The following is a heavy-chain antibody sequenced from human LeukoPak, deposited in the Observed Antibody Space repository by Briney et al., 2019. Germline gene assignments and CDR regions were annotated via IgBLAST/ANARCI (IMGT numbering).Heavy chain of an antibody. Sequence: GGSLRLSCAASGFTFSSYWMSWVRQAPGKGLEWVANIKKDGSEKYYVDSVKGRFTISRDNAKNSLYLQMNSLRAEDTAVYYCAREGHSSSWSPPYYYYYGMDVWGQGTTVTVSS. J-gene: IGHJ6*02. D-gene: IGHD6-13*01. CDR1: GFTFSSYW. CDR3: AREGHSSSWSPPYYYYYGMDV. CDR2: IKKDGSEK. V-gene: IGHV3-7*03.